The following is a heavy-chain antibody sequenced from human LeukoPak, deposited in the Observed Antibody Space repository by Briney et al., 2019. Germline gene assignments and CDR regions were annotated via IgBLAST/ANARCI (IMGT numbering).Heavy chain of an antibody. V-gene: IGHV4-31*03. CDR1: GGSISSGGYY. CDR3: ARVINHITFLVDY. Sequence: SETLSLTCTVSGGSISSGGYYWSWIRQRPGKGLEWIGYIYYSGSTYYNPSLKSRVTISVDTSKNQFSLELSSVTAADTAVYYCARVINHITFLVDYWGQGTLVTVSS. D-gene: IGHD1-14*01. CDR2: IYYSGST. J-gene: IGHJ4*02.